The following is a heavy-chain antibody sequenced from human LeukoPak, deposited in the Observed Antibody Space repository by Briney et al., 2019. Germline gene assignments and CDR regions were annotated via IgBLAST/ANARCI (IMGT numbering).Heavy chain of an antibody. Sequence: GGSLRLSCAASGFTFSGHYMTWIRQAPGKGLEWISYISSSGNTIYYADSVKGRFTISRDNTKNSLYLQMNSLRAEDTAVYYCARGRSVQDAFDIWGQGTMVTVSS. D-gene: IGHD1-1*01. V-gene: IGHV3-11*01. CDR2: ISSSGNTI. CDR1: GFTFSGHY. J-gene: IGHJ3*02. CDR3: ARGRSVQDAFDI.